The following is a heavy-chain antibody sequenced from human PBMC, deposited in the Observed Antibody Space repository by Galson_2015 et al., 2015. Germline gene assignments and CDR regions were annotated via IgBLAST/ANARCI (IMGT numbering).Heavy chain of an antibody. CDR2: ISSSGSTI. Sequence: SLRLSCAASGFTFSSYEMNWVRQAPGKGLEWVSYISSSGSTIYYADSVKGRFTISRDNAKNSLYLQMNSLRAEDTAVYYCARFMVRGWSWFDPWGQGTLVTVSS. CDR1: GFTFSSYE. CDR3: ARFMVRGWSWFDP. D-gene: IGHD3-10*01. J-gene: IGHJ5*02. V-gene: IGHV3-48*03.